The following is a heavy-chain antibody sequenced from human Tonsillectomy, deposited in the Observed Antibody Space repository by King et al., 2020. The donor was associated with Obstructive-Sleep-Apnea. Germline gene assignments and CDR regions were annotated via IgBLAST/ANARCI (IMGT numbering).Heavy chain of an antibody. Sequence: QITLKESGPTLVKPTQTLTLTCTFSGFSLTTTQMGVGWIRHPPGKALEWLALFYLGGDKRYNPSLKTKITITKDTSRNQVVLTMTNMDPVDTATYYCAHPNSGYFYYFDYWGPGTLVTVSS. CDR1: GFSLTTTQMG. V-gene: IGHV2-5*02. CDR2: FYLGGDK. D-gene: IGHD3-22*01. CDR3: AHPNSGYFYYFDY. J-gene: IGHJ4*02.